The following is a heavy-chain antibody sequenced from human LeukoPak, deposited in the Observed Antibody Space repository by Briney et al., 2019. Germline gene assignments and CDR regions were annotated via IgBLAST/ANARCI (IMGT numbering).Heavy chain of an antibody. CDR3: AREVYAIVNWFDP. CDR2: IIPIFGTA. D-gene: IGHD2-8*01. Sequence: SSVKVSCKASGGTFSSYAISWVRQAPGQGLEWMGRIIPIFGTANYAQKFQGRVTITTDESTSTAYMELSSLRSEDTAVYYCAREVYAIVNWFDPWGQGTLVTVSS. J-gene: IGHJ5*02. CDR1: GGTFSSYA. V-gene: IGHV1-69*05.